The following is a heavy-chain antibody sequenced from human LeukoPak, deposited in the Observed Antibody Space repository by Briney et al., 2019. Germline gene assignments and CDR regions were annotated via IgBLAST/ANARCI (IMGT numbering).Heavy chain of an antibody. Sequence: ASVKVSCKASGYTFTSYAMHWVRQAPGQRLEWMGWINAGNGNTKYSQKFQGRVTITRDTSASTAYMELSSLRSGDTAVYYCAKLGVAATGLSDYWGQGTLVTVSS. D-gene: IGHD2-15*01. V-gene: IGHV1-3*01. CDR1: GYTFTSYA. J-gene: IGHJ4*02. CDR2: INAGNGNT. CDR3: AKLGVAATGLSDY.